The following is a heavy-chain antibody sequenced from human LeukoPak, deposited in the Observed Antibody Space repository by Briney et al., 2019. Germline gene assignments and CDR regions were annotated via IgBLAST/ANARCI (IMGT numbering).Heavy chain of an antibody. Sequence: SETLSLTCAVYGGSFSGYYWSWIHQPPGKGLEWIGEINHSGSTNYNPSLKSRVTISVDTSKNQFSLKLSSVTAADTAVYYCARAPRHYYDFWSGYSYYFDYWGQGTLVTVSS. CDR3: ARAPRHYYDFWSGYSYYFDY. D-gene: IGHD3-3*01. V-gene: IGHV4-34*01. CDR1: GGSFSGYY. J-gene: IGHJ4*02. CDR2: INHSGST.